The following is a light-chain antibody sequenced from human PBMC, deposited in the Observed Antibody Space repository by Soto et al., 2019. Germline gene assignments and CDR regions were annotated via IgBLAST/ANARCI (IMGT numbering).Light chain of an antibody. CDR3: AAWDDSLNGLVV. V-gene: IGLV1-44*01. CDR2: SNN. Sequence: VVTQPPSASGTPGQRVTISCSGSSSNIGSNTVNWYQQLPGTAPKLLIYSNNQRPSGVPDRFSGSKSGTSASLAISGLQSEYEADYYCAAWDDSLNGLVVFGGGTKLTVL. CDR1: SSNIGSNT. J-gene: IGLJ2*01.